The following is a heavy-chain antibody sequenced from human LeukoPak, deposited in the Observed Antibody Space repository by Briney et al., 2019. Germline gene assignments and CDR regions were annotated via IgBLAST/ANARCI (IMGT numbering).Heavy chain of an antibody. Sequence: SETLSLTCAVYGGSFTGYYWSWIRQSPGKGLQWIAEVNHRGDTNYNPSVKGRVTISVDTSKNQFSLKVTSLTAADTAVYYCARGPTISETGYFDYWGQGTLLTVSS. CDR3: ARGPTISETGYFDY. V-gene: IGHV4-34*01. CDR1: GGSFTGYY. CDR2: VNHRGDT. D-gene: IGHD1-1*01. J-gene: IGHJ4*02.